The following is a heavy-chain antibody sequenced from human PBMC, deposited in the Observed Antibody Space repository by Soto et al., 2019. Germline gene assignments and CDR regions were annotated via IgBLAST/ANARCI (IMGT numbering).Heavy chain of an antibody. J-gene: IGHJ6*02. V-gene: IGHV4-59*08. CDR3: VRQGFGALHGLVDV. CDR1: GGSISSHN. D-gene: IGHD3-10*01. Sequence: QVQLQESGPGLVKPSETLSLICSDSGGSISSHNWGWIRLPPGKGLEWIGYIRDSGDTSYNPSLNSHVTMSLNTSKKEFPRKLASVTAADTAVYYCVRQGFGALHGLVDVWGQGTTVTVSS. CDR2: IRDSGDT.